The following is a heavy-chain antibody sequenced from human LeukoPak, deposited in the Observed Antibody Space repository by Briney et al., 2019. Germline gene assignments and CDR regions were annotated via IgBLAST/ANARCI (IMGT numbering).Heavy chain of an antibody. J-gene: IGHJ5*02. V-gene: IGHV3-48*02. Sequence: GGSLRLSCAASGFTFSSYSMNWVRQAPGKGLEWVSYISSSSSTIYYADSVKGRFTISRDNAKNSLYQQMNSLRDEDTAVYYCARESTSLYSGSFAWGQGTLVTVSS. CDR3: ARESTSLYSGSFA. CDR2: ISSSSSTI. D-gene: IGHD1-26*01. CDR1: GFTFSSYS.